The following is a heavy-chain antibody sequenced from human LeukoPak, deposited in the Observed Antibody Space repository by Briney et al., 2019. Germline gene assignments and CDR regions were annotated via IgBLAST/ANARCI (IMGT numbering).Heavy chain of an antibody. CDR2: IRYDGSNK. D-gene: IGHD5-18*01. Sequence: GGSLRLSCAASGFTFSSNGMHWVRQAPGKGLEWVAFIRYDGSNKYYADSVKGRFTISRDNSKDTLFLQINSLRAEDTAVYYCAKRVAASSGANDYWGQGTLVTVSS. CDR1: GFTFSSNG. V-gene: IGHV3-30*02. CDR3: AKRVAASSGANDY. J-gene: IGHJ4*02.